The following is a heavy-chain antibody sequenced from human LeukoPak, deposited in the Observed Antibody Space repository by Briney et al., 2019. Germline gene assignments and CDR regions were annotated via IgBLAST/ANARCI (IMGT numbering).Heavy chain of an antibody. D-gene: IGHD3-10*01. Sequence: SETLSLTCTVSGYSISSGYYWGWIRQPPGKGLEWIGSIYHSGSTYYNPSLKSRVTISVDTSKNQFSLKLSSVTAADPAVYYCARQQWGYYGSGSSFDYWGQGTLVTVSS. J-gene: IGHJ4*02. CDR1: GYSISSGYY. V-gene: IGHV4-38-2*02. CDR2: IYHSGST. CDR3: ARQQWGYYGSGSSFDY.